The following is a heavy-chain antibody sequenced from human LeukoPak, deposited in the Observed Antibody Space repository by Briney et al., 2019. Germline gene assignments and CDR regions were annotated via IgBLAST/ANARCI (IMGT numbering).Heavy chain of an antibody. Sequence: PGGSLRLSCAASGFIVSSNYMSWVRQAPGKGLEWVSVIYSGGSTYYADSVKGRFTISRDNSKNTLYLQMNSLRAEDTAVYYCATRDYYDSSGYNDAFDIWGQGTMVTVSS. J-gene: IGHJ3*02. V-gene: IGHV3-53*01. D-gene: IGHD3-22*01. CDR2: IYSGGST. CDR3: ATRDYYDSSGYNDAFDI. CDR1: GFIVSSNY.